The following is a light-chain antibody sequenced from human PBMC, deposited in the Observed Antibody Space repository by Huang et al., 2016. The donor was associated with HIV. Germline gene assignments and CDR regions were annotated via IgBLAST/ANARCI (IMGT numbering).Light chain of an antibody. V-gene: IGKV3-15*01. CDR3: QQYQDWPRT. Sequence: EIVMTQSPGTLSLSPGERATLSCRPSQSVSSNLAWYQHKPGQAPRLHIYGASTRATGVPARFSGSGSGTEFTLTISSLQSDDFVVYYCQQYQDWPRTFGQGTKVEIK. CDR2: GAS. J-gene: IGKJ1*01. CDR1: QSVSSN.